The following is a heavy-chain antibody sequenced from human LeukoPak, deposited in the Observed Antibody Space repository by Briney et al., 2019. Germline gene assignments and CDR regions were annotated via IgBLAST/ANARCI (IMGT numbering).Heavy chain of an antibody. CDR1: GYTFTSYG. CDR3: ARGGGSGRGLWNYFDY. J-gene: IGHJ4*02. V-gene: IGHV1-18*01. D-gene: IGHD3-10*01. Sequence: GASVKVSCKASGYTFTSYGISWVRQAPGQGLEWMGWISAYNGNTNYAQKLQGRVTMTTDTSTSTAYMELTSVTAADTAVYYCARGGGSGRGLWNYFDYWGQVTLVTVSS. CDR2: ISAYNGNT.